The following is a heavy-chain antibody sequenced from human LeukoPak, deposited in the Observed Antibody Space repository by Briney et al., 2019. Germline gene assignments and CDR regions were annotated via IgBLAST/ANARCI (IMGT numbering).Heavy chain of an antibody. Sequence: PGGSLRLSCAASRFTFSSYSMNWVRQAPGKGLEWVSSISSSSSYIYYADSVKGRFTISRDNAKNSLYLQMNSLRAEDTAVYYCAREPVAGYNWFDPWGQGTLVTVSS. CDR2: ISSSSSYI. J-gene: IGHJ5*02. V-gene: IGHV3-21*01. D-gene: IGHD6-19*01. CDR3: AREPVAGYNWFDP. CDR1: RFTFSSYS.